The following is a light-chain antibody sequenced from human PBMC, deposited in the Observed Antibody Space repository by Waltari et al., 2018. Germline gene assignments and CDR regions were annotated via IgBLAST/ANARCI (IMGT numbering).Light chain of an antibody. V-gene: IGLV2-14*01. J-gene: IGLJ3*02. CDR3: NSYTSSSSWV. CDR2: DVS. Sequence: QSALTQPASVSGSPGQSITISCTGTSSDVGGYNYVSWYQQHPGKAPKLMIYDVSKWPSGVSNRFSGSKSGNTASLTISGLQAEDEADYYCNSYTSSSSWVFGGGTKLTVL. CDR1: SSDVGGYNY.